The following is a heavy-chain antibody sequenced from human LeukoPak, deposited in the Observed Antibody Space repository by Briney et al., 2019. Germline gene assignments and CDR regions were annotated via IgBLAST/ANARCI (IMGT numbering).Heavy chain of an antibody. CDR3: AREYSSSSYYYGMDV. D-gene: IGHD6-13*01. V-gene: IGHV3-7*01. Sequence: GGSLRLSCAASGFTFSSYWMSWVRQAPGKGLEWVANIKHDGSEKYYVDSVKGRFTISRDNAKNSLYLQMNSLRAEDTAVYYCAREYSSSSYYYGMDVWGQGTTVTVSS. CDR1: GFTFSSYW. J-gene: IGHJ6*02. CDR2: IKHDGSEK.